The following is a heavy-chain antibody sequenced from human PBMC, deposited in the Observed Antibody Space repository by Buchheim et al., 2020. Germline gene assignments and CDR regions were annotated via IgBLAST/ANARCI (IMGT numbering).Heavy chain of an antibody. Sequence: QLQLQESGPGLVKPSETLSLTCTVSGVSISSSSYYWGWIRQPPGKGLEWIGSMYYTGRTYYNTSLKSRVTISLDSSQNQFSLKVNSVTAADTAMYYCARQVAVASYWYFDLWGRGTL. CDR2: MYYTGRT. CDR3: ARQVAVASYWYFDL. V-gene: IGHV4-39*01. J-gene: IGHJ2*01. D-gene: IGHD6-19*01. CDR1: GVSISSSSYY.